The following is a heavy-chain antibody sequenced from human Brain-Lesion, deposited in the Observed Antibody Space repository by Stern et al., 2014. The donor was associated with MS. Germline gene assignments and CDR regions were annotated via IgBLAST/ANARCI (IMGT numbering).Heavy chain of an antibody. Sequence: ESGPALANPTQSLTLPCTFSGFSLSTPGVGVTWLRPPPGQALECLALVDWDDEKYYSTSLKARLSIFKDTSKNQVVLTMTNMDPVDTATYYCARMRYSGDYFIDYWGQGTLVTVSS. CDR1: GFSLSTPGVG. D-gene: IGHD5-12*01. CDR2: VDWDDEK. V-gene: IGHV2-70*01. J-gene: IGHJ4*02. CDR3: ARMRYSGDYFIDY.